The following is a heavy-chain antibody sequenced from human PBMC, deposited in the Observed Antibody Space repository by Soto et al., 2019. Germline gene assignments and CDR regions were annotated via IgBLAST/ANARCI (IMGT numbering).Heavy chain of an antibody. Sequence: GESLKISCRGSVNNYNLHWISWVRQKRGRGLEWMGIIYPGDSDTRYNTSFQCQVTISVDKSINTAYLQWDSLEASDTATYYCARHLRSYDFFQYYYGIDVWGQGSTVTVSS. CDR3: ARHLRSYDFFQYYYGIDV. CDR2: IYPGDSDT. V-gene: IGHV5-51*01. J-gene: IGHJ6*02. D-gene: IGHD3-16*01. CDR1: VNNYNLHW.